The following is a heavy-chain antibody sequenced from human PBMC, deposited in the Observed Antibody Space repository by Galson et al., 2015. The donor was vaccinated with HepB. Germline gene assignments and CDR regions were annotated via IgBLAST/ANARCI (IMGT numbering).Heavy chain of an antibody. CDR1: GFTFSSYS. D-gene: IGHD1-26*01. CDR3: ARDLGNSGTPYDY. CDR2: ISSSSSYI. J-gene: IGHJ4*02. Sequence: SLRLSCAASGFTFSSYSMNWVRQAPGKGLEWVSSISSSSSYIYYADSVKGRFTISRDNAKNSLYLQMNSLRAEDTAVYYCARDLGNSGTPYDYWGQGTLVTVSS. V-gene: IGHV3-21*01.